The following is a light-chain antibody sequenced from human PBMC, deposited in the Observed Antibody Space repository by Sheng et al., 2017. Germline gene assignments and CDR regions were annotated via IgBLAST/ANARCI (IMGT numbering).Light chain of an antibody. V-gene: IGKV1-39*01. Sequence: DIQLTQSPSTLSASVGDRVTITCRASQPIYTYLNWYQQKPGKAPKLLIYAASILESGVPSRFSGSGSGTDFTLTISRLEPEDFAVYYCQQYGSSPFFGQGTRLEIK. CDR2: AAS. J-gene: IGKJ5*01. CDR1: QPIYTY. CDR3: QQYGSSPF.